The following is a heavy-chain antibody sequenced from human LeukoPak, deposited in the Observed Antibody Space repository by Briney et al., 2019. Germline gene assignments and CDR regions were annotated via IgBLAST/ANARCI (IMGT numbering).Heavy chain of an antibody. Sequence: GASVKVSCKASGGTFSSYAISWVRQAPGQGLEWMGGIIPIFGTANYAQKFQGRVTITADESTSTAYMELRSLRSDDTAVYYCARDRAVTQAVAGPEEHWGQGTLVTVSS. CDR2: IIPIFGTA. CDR1: GGTFSSYA. D-gene: IGHD6-19*01. V-gene: IGHV1-69*13. CDR3: ARDRAVTQAVAGPEEH. J-gene: IGHJ1*01.